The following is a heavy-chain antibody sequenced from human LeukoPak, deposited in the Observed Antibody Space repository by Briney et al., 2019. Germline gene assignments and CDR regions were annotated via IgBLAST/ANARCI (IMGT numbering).Heavy chain of an antibody. D-gene: IGHD6-13*01. CDR2: IYGGGST. CDR1: GFTVSSNY. J-gene: IGHJ4*02. V-gene: IGHV3-66*01. CDR3: ARERAAAGIEEYYFDY. Sequence: GGSLRLSCAASGFTVSSNYMSWVRQAPGKGLEWVSVIYGGGSTYYADSVKGRFTISRDNSKNTLYLQMNSLRAEDTAVYYCARERAAAGIEEYYFDYWGQGTLVTVSS.